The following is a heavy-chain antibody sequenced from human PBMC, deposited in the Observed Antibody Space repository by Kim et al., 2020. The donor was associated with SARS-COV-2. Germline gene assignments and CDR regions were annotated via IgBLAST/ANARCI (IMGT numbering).Heavy chain of an antibody. D-gene: IGHD1-26*01. Sequence: GESLKISCKGSGYSFTSYWIGWVRQMPGKGLEWMGIIYPGDSDTRYSPSFQGQVTISADKSISTAYLQWSSLKASDTAMYYCARRVGASEYYYYYGMDVWGQGTTVTVSS. J-gene: IGHJ6*02. CDR2: IYPGDSDT. CDR3: ARRVGASEYYYYYGMDV. V-gene: IGHV5-51*01. CDR1: GYSFTSYW.